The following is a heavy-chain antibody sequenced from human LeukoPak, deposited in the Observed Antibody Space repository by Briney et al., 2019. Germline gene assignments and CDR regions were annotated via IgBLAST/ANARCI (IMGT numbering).Heavy chain of an antibody. J-gene: IGHJ4*02. D-gene: IGHD4-17*01. Sequence: GGSLRLSCAASGFTFSSYAMHWVRQAPGKGLEYVSAISSNGGSTYYANSVKGRFTISRDNSKNTLHLQMGSLRAEDMAVYYCSRGLRTFDYWGQGTLVTVSS. V-gene: IGHV3-64*01. CDR2: ISSNGGST. CDR3: SRGLRTFDY. CDR1: GFTFSSYA.